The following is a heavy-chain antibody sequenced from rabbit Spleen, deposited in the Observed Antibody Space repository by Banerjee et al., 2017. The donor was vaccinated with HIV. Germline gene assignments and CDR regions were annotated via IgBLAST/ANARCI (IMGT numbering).Heavy chain of an antibody. CDR3: ARSGSSADSLNL. CDR2: IYTSNGGT. CDR1: GFSFSSSYW. Sequence: QSLEESGGDLVKPGASLTLTCTASGFSFSSSYWICWVRQAPGKGLEWIGCIYTSNGGTYYATWAKGRFTSSKTSSTTVTLQMTSLTAADMATYFCARSGSSADSLNLWGPGTLVTVS. V-gene: IGHV1S40*01. D-gene: IGHD8-1*01. J-gene: IGHJ4*01.